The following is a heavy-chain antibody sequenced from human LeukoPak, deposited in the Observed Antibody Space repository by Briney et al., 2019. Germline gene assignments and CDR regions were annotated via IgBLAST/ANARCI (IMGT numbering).Heavy chain of an antibody. CDR2: IYHSGTT. CDR1: GDSISSGGYC. V-gene: IGHV4-30-2*06. CDR3: ARAVLDNENYYAWFDP. J-gene: IGHJ5*02. Sequence: SQTVSLTCNVSGDSISSGGYCWTWIRQLPGKGLEWIGYIYHSGTTYYNPSLKSRVTMSVDTSKNQFFLKVNSVTAADTAVYYCARAVLDNENYYAWFDPWGQGTLVTVSS. D-gene: IGHD3-10*01.